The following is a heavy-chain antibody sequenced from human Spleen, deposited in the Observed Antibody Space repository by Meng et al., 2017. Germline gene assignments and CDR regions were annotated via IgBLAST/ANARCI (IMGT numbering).Heavy chain of an antibody. Sequence: VHLVQSGPEVKKPGASVKLSCKPSGYTFAAYWIHWLRQAPGQGLEWMGRIDPNNDHTQYAQNFQGRVTMTSDTSISTVYMELNGLRSDDTAVYYCARDEDISAAGKLFSDYWGQGTLVTVS. V-gene: IGHV1-2*06. CDR2: IDPNNDHT. CDR1: GYTFAAYW. J-gene: IGHJ4*02. CDR3: ARDEDISAAGKLFSDY. D-gene: IGHD6-13*01.